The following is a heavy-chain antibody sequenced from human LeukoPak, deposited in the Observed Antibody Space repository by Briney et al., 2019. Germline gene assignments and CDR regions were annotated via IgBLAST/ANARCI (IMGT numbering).Heavy chain of an antibody. J-gene: IGHJ4*02. CDR2: ISTSSSFL. Sequence: GGSLRLSCAASGFTFSRYSMNWVRQAPGKGLEWVSSISTSSSFLYYADSVKGRFTISRDNAKNSLYLQMNSLRAEDTAVYYCARVDAAMVTWDYWGQGTLVTVSS. V-gene: IGHV3-21*01. CDR1: GFTFSRYS. D-gene: IGHD5-18*01. CDR3: ARVDAAMVTWDY.